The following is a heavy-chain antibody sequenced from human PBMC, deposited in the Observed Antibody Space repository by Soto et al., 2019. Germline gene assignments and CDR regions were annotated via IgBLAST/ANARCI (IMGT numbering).Heavy chain of an antibody. Sequence: ETLSLTCTVSGGSISSYYWTWIRQPPGKGLEWIGFIYNSGSTHYNPSLRSRVTISVDTSKNQFSLKLRSVTAADTAVYYCASMGYHYGSGSYPLDYWGQGTLVTVSS. CDR3: ASMGYHYGSGSYPLDY. D-gene: IGHD3-10*01. CDR1: GGSISSYY. V-gene: IGHV4-59*08. J-gene: IGHJ4*02. CDR2: IYNSGST.